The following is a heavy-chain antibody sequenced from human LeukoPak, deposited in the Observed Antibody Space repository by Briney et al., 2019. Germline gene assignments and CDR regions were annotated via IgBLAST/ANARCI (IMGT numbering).Heavy chain of an antibody. Sequence: PGGSLRLSCAASGFTFSSYAMTWVRQAPGKGLEWVSTISGSGGSTYYADSVKGRFTISRDNSKNTLYLQMSSLRAEDTAVYYCVKSSYAGLDFDYWGQGTLVTVSS. D-gene: IGHD3-16*01. CDR1: GFTFSSYA. CDR2: ISGSGGST. CDR3: VKSSYAGLDFDY. J-gene: IGHJ4*02. V-gene: IGHV3-23*01.